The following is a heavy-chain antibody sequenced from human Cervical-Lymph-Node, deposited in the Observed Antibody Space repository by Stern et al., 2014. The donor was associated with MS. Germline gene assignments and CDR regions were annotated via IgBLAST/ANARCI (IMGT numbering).Heavy chain of an antibody. Sequence: QMQLVESGGGLVKPGGSLRLSCAASGFTFSDYYMSWIRQAPGKGLEWVSYISSNDGTMYYADSVKGRFTISRDNAKNSLYLQMNSLRAEDTAVYYCARDLYCSGGSCYYDYYYYGMDVWGQGTTVTVSS. D-gene: IGHD2-15*01. CDR3: ARDLYCSGGSCYYDYYYYGMDV. V-gene: IGHV3-11*01. CDR1: GFTFSDYY. CDR2: ISSNDGTM. J-gene: IGHJ6*02.